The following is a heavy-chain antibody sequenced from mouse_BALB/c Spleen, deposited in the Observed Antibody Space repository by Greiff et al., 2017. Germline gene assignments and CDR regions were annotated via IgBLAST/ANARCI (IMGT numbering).Heavy chain of an antibody. J-gene: IGHJ2*01. Sequence: DVQLVESGGGLVKPGGSLKLSCAASGFTFSDYYMYWVRQTPEKRLEWVATISDGGSYTYYPDSVKGRFTISRDNAKNNLYLQMSSLKSEDTAMYYCARGWFLDYWGQGTTLTVSS. D-gene: IGHD2-3*01. CDR1: GFTFSDYY. V-gene: IGHV5-4*02. CDR3: ARGWFLDY. CDR2: ISDGGSYT.